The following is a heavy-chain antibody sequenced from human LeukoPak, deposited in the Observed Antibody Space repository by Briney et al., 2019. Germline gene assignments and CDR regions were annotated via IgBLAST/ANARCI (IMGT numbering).Heavy chain of an antibody. CDR3: ARVIMSSLYYYYMDV. CDR1: GGSISSFY. V-gene: IGHV4-59*01. D-gene: IGHD3-3*01. CDR2: ISDSGST. Sequence: KSSETLSLTCTVSGGSISSFYWSWIRQPPGKGLEWIGYISDSGSTNYNPSLKSRVTISVDTPKNKFSLKLSSVTAADTAVYYCARVIMSSLYYYYMDVWGKGTTVTVSS. J-gene: IGHJ6*03.